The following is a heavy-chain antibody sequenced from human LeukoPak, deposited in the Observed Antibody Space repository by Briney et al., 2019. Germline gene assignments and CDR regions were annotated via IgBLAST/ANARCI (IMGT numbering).Heavy chain of an antibody. V-gene: IGHV4-30-4*02. D-gene: IGHD3-3*01. CDR2: IYYSGST. CDR3: ARDATSPLKYYDFWSGYYTGAFDI. CDR1: GGSISSGDYY. J-gene: IGHJ3*02. Sequence: SETLSLTCTVSGGSISSGDYYWSWIRQPPGKGLEWIGYIYYSGSTYYNPSLKSRVTISVDTSKNQFSLKLSSVTAADTAVYYCARDATSPLKYYDFWSGYYTGAFDIWGQGTMVTVSS.